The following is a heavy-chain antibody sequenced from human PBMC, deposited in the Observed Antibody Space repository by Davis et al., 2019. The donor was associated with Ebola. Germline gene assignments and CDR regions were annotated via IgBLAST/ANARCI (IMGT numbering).Heavy chain of an antibody. Sequence: GGSLRLSCAVSGFTVSRNYMSWVRQAPGKGLEWVSVIYSGGSTYYADSVKGRFTISRDNSKNTLYLQMNSLRAEDTAVYYCAREGQIAARPGYGMDVWGQGTTVTVSS. CDR2: IYSGGST. CDR1: GFTVSRNY. CDR3: AREGQIAARPGYGMDV. J-gene: IGHJ6*02. V-gene: IGHV3-66*01. D-gene: IGHD6-6*01.